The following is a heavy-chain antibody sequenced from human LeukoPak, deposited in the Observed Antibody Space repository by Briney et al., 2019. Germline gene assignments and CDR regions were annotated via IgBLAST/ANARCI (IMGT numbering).Heavy chain of an antibody. D-gene: IGHD2-15*01. J-gene: IGHJ4*02. CDR3: AKRGVVIRAVLVVGFHKEAYYFDS. CDR2: ISDRGGST. V-gene: IGHV3-23*01. Sequence: GGSLRLSCVVSGITFSNYGMSWVRQAPGKGLEWVAGISDRGGSTNYADSVKGRFTISRDNPKNTLYLQMNSLRSEDTAVYFCAKRGVVIRAVLVVGFHKEAYYFDSWGQGALVTVSS. CDR1: GITFSNYG.